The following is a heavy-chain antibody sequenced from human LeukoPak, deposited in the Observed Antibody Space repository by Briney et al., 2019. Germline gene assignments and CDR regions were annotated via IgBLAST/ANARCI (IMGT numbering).Heavy chain of an antibody. CDR3: ARDGYYYDSSGSPGGFDP. Sequence: ASVKVSCKASGYTFSSYGISWVRQAPGQGLEWMGWISAYDGNTNYAQKLQGRVTMTTDASTSIAYMELRSLKSEDTAVYYCARDGYYYDSSGSPGGFDPWGQGTLVTVSS. V-gene: IGHV1-18*01. CDR1: GYTFSSYG. D-gene: IGHD3-22*01. CDR2: ISAYDGNT. J-gene: IGHJ5*02.